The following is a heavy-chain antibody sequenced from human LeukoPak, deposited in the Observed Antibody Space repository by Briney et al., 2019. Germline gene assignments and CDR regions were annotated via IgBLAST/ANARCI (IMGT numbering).Heavy chain of an antibody. D-gene: IGHD2-2*01. V-gene: IGHV3-30-3*01. Sequence: PGGSLRLSCAASGFTFSNFAMHWVRQAPGRGLEWVAVMSYDGSDKYYAGSVKGRFTISRDNSKNTLYLQINSLRAEDTAVYYCARDTCSSTSCYYYYGMDVWGQGTTVTVSS. CDR1: GFTFSNFA. J-gene: IGHJ6*02. CDR2: MSYDGSDK. CDR3: ARDTCSSTSCYYYYGMDV.